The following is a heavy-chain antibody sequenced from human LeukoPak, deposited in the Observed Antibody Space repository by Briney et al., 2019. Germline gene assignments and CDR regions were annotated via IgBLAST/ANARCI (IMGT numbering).Heavy chain of an antibody. CDR3: AYRDVLAVVPGGDY. V-gene: IGHV1-69*13. D-gene: IGHD2-2*01. CDR2: IIPIFGTA. Sequence: ASVKVSCKASGYTFTSYGISWVRQAPGQGLEWMGGIIPIFGTATYAQKFQGRVSITADESTSTAYMELSSLRSEDTAVYYYAYRDVLAVVPGGDYWGQGTLVTVSS. CDR1: GYTFTSYG. J-gene: IGHJ4*02.